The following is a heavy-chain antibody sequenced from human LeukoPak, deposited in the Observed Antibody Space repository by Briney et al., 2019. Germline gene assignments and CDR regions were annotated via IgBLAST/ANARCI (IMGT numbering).Heavy chain of an antibody. D-gene: IGHD2-2*01. V-gene: IGHV3-30-3*01. CDR1: GFTFKTYS. J-gene: IGHJ4*02. CDR2: ISSHGSTE. Sequence: PGGSLRLSCAASGFTFKTYSMHWVRQAPGEGLEWVAVISSHGSTEYYADSVKGRFTISRDNSKNTLHLQMNSLRPEDTAVYYCARDPVPAAARHFDYWGQGTLVTVSS. CDR3: ARDPVPAAARHFDY.